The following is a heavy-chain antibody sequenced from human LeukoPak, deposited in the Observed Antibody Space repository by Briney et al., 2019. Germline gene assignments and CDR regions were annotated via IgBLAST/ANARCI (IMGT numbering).Heavy chain of an antibody. CDR1: GFTFSSYG. Sequence: GGSLRLSCAASGFTFSSYGMHWVRQAPGKGLEWVAVISYDGSNKYYADSVKGRFTISRDNSKNTLYLQMNSLRAEDTAVYYCAKAGRESSGYLIDCWGQGTLVTVSS. D-gene: IGHD3-22*01. CDR2: ISYDGSNK. J-gene: IGHJ4*02. CDR3: AKAGRESSGYLIDC. V-gene: IGHV3-30*18.